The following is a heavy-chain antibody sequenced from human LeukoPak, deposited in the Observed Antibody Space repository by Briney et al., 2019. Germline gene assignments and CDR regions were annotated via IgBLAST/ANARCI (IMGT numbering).Heavy chain of an antibody. V-gene: IGHV4-34*01. CDR2: INHSGST. J-gene: IGHJ6*02. CDR1: GGSFSGYY. CDR3: ARGYTGRYFDWLLDYYYYGMDV. Sequence: SETLSLTCSVSGGSFSGYYWSWIRQPPGKGLEWIGEINHSGSTNYNPSLKSRVTISVDTSKNQFSLKLSSVTAADTAVYYCARGYTGRYFDWLLDYYYYGMDVWGQGTTVTVSS. D-gene: IGHD3-9*01.